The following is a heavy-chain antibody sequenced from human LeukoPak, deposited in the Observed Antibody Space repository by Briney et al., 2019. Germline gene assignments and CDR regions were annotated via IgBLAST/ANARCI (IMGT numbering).Heavy chain of an antibody. CDR3: ARSIEDIVVVVTTTDYYFYMDV. CDR1: GGSISRSSYY. V-gene: IGHV4-39*01. CDR2: IYYSGST. D-gene: IGHD2-15*01. Sequence: SETLSLTCSVSGGSISRSSYYWGWIRQPPGKGLEWIGSIYYSGSTYYNPSLKSRVTIFVDTSKNQFSLKLNSVTAADTAVYYCARSIEDIVVVVTTTDYYFYMDVWGKGTTVTVSS. J-gene: IGHJ6*03.